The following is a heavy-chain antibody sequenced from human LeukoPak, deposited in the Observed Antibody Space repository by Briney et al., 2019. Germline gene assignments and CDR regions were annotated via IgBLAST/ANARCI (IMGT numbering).Heavy chain of an antibody. J-gene: IGHJ3*02. Sequence: GGSLRLSCAASGFAFSSYEMNWVRQAPGKGLEWVSYISSSGSTIYYADSVKGRFTISRDNAKNSLYLQMNSLRAEDTAVYYCARVSGYSSGWYRSNDAFDIWGQGTMVTVSS. V-gene: IGHV3-48*03. D-gene: IGHD6-19*01. CDR3: ARVSGYSSGWYRSNDAFDI. CDR2: ISSSGSTI. CDR1: GFAFSSYE.